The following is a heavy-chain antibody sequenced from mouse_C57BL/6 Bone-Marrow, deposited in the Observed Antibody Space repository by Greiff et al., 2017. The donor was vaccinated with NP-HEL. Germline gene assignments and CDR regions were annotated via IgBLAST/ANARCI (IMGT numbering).Heavy chain of an antibody. CDR2: IRLKSDNYAT. D-gene: IGHD1-1*01. V-gene: IGHV6-3*01. CDR1: GFTFSNYW. CDR3: TGAITTVAYAMDY. Sequence: EVKLVESGGGLVQPGGSMKLSCVASGFTFSNYWMNWVRQSPEEGLEWVAQIRLKSDNYATHYAESVKGRFTISRDDSKSSVYLQMNNLRAEDTGIYYCTGAITTVAYAMDYWGQGTSVTVSS. J-gene: IGHJ4*01.